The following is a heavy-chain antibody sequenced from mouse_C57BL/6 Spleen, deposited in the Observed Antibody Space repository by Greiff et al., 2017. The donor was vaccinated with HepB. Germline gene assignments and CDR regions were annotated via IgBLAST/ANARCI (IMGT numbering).Heavy chain of an antibody. V-gene: IGHV1-80*01. CDR1: GYAFSSYW. D-gene: IGHD1-2*01. J-gene: IGHJ2*01. Sequence: VKLQESGAELVKPGASVKISCKASGYAFSSYWMNWVKQRPGKGLEWIGQIYPGDGDTNYNGKFKGKATLTADKSSSTAYMQLSSLTSEDSAVYFCARSITTAPGGYFDYWGQGTTLTVSS. CDR2: IYPGDGDT. CDR3: ARSITTAPGGYFDY.